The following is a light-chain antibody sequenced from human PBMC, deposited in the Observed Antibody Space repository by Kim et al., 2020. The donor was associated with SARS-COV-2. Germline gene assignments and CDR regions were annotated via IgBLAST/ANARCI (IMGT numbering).Light chain of an antibody. V-gene: IGKV1-16*01. CDR3: QQNYNTPST. Sequence: ASVGERVTITCRTTQNISSNLAWLQQKPGRAPKNLMSAASTWQGGVPSRFSGSRSETDFTLTISSLQPEDVATYYCQQNYNTPSTFGPGTKVDIK. CDR1: QNISSN. CDR2: AAS. J-gene: IGKJ1*01.